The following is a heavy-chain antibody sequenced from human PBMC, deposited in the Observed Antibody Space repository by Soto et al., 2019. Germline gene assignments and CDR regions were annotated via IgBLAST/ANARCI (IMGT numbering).Heavy chain of an antibody. CDR3: ARDRIAVAGRWFDP. V-gene: IGHV4-31*03. CDR1: GGSISRGGYY. D-gene: IGHD6-19*01. J-gene: IGHJ5*02. CDR2: IYYSGST. Sequence: SETLSLTCTVSGGSISRGGYYWSWIRQHPGKGLEWIGYIYYSGSTYYNPSLKSRVTISVDTSKNQFSLKLSSVTAADTAVYYCARDRIAVAGRWFDPWGQGTLVTVSS.